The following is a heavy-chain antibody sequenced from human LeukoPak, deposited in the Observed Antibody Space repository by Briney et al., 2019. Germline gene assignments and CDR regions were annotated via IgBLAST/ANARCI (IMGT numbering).Heavy chain of an antibody. J-gene: IGHJ5*02. D-gene: IGHD6-19*01. CDR2: INPNSGGT. V-gene: IGHV1-2*02. CDR3: ARGKQIKNSSGWYWFDP. Sequence: ASVKVSCKASGYTFTGYYMHWVRQAPGQGLEWMGWINPNSGGTNYAQKFQGGVTMTRDTSISTAYMELSRLRSDDTAVYYCARGKQIKNSSGWYWFDPWGQGTLVTVSS. CDR1: GYTFTGYY.